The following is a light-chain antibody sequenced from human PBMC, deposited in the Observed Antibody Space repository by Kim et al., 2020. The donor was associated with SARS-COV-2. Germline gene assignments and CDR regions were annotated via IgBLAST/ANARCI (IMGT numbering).Light chain of an antibody. J-gene: IGLJ3*02. CDR3: YSAADNNWV. V-gene: IGLV3-27*01. CDR2: KDS. CDR1: VLAKKY. Sequence: LSPGQTARITCSGDVLAKKYARWFQQKPGQAPVLVIYKDSERPSGIPERFSGSSSGTTVTLTISGAQVEDEADYYCYSAADNNWVFGGGTKLTVL.